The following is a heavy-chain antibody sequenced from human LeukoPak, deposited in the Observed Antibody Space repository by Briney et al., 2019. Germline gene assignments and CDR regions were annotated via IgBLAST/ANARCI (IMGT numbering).Heavy chain of an antibody. D-gene: IGHD4-17*01. J-gene: IGHJ4*02. V-gene: IGHV3-30*19. CDR2: ILSNGSKE. CDR1: GFTFSSYG. CDR3: ARETVTGTHYYFDY. Sequence: GSLRLSCAASGFTFSSYGMHWVRQAPGKGLEWVAVILSNGSKEFYTDSVKGRFTISRDNSKSTLYLQMNSLRAEDTAVYYCARETVTGTHYYFDYWGQGTLVTVSS.